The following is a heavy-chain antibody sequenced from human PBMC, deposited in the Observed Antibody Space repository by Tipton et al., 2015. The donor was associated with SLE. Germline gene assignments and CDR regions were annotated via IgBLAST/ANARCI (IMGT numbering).Heavy chain of an antibody. CDR3: ARGGGFDAFDI. V-gene: IGHV4-59*11. Sequence: TLSLTCTVSGGSISGHYWSWIRQPPGTGLECIGYISYSGSTNYNPSLKSRVTISVDTSKNQFSLKLSSVTAADTAVYYCARGGGFDAFDIWGQGTMVTVSS. CDR2: ISYSGST. CDR1: GGSISGHY. J-gene: IGHJ3*02.